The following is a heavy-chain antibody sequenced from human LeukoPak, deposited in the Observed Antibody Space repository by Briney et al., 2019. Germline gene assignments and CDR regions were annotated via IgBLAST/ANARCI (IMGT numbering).Heavy chain of an antibody. D-gene: IGHD5-12*01. Sequence: GGSLRLSCAASGFTVSGNYMSWVRQPPGKGLEWVSLIYSGGSTFYADSVKGRLTVSRDNSKSTLYLQMNSLRADDTAVYYCARVKLTVATNYFDYWGQGTLVTVSA. CDR2: IYSGGST. V-gene: IGHV3-53*01. J-gene: IGHJ4*02. CDR3: ARVKLTVATNYFDY. CDR1: GFTVSGNY.